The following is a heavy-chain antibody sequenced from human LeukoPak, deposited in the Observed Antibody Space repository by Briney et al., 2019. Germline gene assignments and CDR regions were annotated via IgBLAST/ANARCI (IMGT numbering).Heavy chain of an antibody. D-gene: IGHD3-3*01. CDR3: ARAKAIFGVVMAQYYYGMDV. J-gene: IGHJ6*02. V-gene: IGHV1-69*13. CDR2: IIPIFGTA. CDR1: GGTFSSYA. Sequence: SVKVSCKASGGTFSSYAISWVRQAPGQGLEWMGGIIPIFGTANYAQKFQGRVTITADESTNTAYMELSSLRSEDTAVYYCARAKAIFGVVMAQYYYGMDVWGQGTTVTVSS.